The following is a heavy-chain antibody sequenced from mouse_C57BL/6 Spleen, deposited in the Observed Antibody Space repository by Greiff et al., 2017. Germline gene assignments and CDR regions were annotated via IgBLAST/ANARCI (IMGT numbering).Heavy chain of an antibody. Sequence: EVQGVESGPELVKPGASVKISCKASGYTFTDYYMNWVKQSHGKSLEWIGDINPNNGGTSYNQKFKGKATLTVDKSSSTAYMELRSLTSEDSAVYYCARWGSLAYWGQGTLVTVSA. CDR2: INPNNGGT. CDR1: GYTFTDYY. CDR3: ARWGSLAY. J-gene: IGHJ3*01. V-gene: IGHV1-26*01.